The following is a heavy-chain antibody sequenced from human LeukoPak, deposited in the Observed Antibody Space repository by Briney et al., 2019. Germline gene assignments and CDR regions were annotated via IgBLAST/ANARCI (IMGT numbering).Heavy chain of an antibody. CDR1: GGTFSSYA. Sequence: SVKVSCKASGGTFSSYAISWVRQAPGQGLEWMGGIIPIFGTANYAQKFQGRVTITADKSTSTAYMELSSLRSEDTAVYYCARNYYDSSGYYSLDIWGQGTMVTVSS. J-gene: IGHJ3*02. D-gene: IGHD3-22*01. V-gene: IGHV1-69*06. CDR3: ARNYYDSSGYYSLDI. CDR2: IIPIFGTA.